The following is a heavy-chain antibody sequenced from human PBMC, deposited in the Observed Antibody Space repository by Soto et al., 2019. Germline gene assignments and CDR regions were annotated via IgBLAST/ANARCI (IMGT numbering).Heavy chain of an antibody. CDR1: GFRFSSYA. CDR2: ISGSGGTA. CDR3: AKGRGHNWNFDY. Sequence: EVQLLESGGGSVQPGGSLRLSCVASGFRFSSYAMHWVRRPPGKGLEWVSSISGSGGTAYYADSVKGRFSISRDSLVNTLYLQMNSLRAEDTAVYYCAKGRGHNWNFDYWGQGTLFTVSP. J-gene: IGHJ4*02. V-gene: IGHV3-23*01. D-gene: IGHD1-20*01.